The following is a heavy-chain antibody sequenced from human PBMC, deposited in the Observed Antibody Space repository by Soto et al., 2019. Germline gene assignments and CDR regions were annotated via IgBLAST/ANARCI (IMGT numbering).Heavy chain of an antibody. D-gene: IGHD1-1*01. V-gene: IGHV1-18*01. CDR2: ISAFNGNT. CDR3: ARGRLERRADY. Sequence: GQGLEWMGWISAFNGNTNYAQKLQGIVTMTTDTSTSTAHIELRSLGSDDTAVYYCARGRLERRADYWGQGTLVTVSS. J-gene: IGHJ4*02.